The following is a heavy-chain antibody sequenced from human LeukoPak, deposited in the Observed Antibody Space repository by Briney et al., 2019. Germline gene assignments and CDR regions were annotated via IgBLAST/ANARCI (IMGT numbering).Heavy chain of an antibody. J-gene: IGHJ3*02. CDR1: GGSISTSTYY. D-gene: IGHD3-22*01. CDR2: IYYSGST. Sequence: SETLSLTYTVSGGSISTSTYYWGWIRQPPGKGLEWIGSIYYSGSTYYNPSLKSRVTISVDTSKNQFSLKLSSVTAADTAVYYCARPGDTSGYYYPNYAFDIWGQGTMVTVSS. V-gene: IGHV4-39*01. CDR3: ARPGDTSGYYYPNYAFDI.